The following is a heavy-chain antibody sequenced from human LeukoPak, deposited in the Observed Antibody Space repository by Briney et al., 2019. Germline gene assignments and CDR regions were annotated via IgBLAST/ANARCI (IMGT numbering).Heavy chain of an antibody. CDR3: ARGPINSWYGDYYMDV. Sequence: PETLSLTCAVYGGSFSGYYWSLIRQPPGKGLEWIGEINHSGSTNYNPSLKSRVTISVDTSKNQFSLKLSSVTAADTAVYYCARGPINSWYGDYYMDVWGKGTTVTVSS. CDR1: GGSFSGYY. V-gene: IGHV4-34*01. CDR2: INHSGST. D-gene: IGHD6-13*01. J-gene: IGHJ6*03.